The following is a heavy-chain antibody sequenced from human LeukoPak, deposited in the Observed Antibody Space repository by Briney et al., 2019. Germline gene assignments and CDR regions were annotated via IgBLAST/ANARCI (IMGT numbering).Heavy chain of an antibody. CDR1: GGSISSGGYY. Sequence: SETLSLTCTVSGGSISSGGYYWSWIRQHPGKGLEWIGYIYYSESTYYNPSLKSRVTISIDTSKNQFSLKLNSVTAADTAVYYCARDEVDYGERDSYYYGVDVWGQGTTVTVSS. D-gene: IGHD4-17*01. J-gene: IGHJ6*02. CDR3: ARDEVDYGERDSYYYGVDV. V-gene: IGHV4-31*03. CDR2: IYYSEST.